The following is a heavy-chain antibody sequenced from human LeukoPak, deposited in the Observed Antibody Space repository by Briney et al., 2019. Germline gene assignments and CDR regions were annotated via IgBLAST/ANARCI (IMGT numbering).Heavy chain of an antibody. D-gene: IGHD5-18*01. CDR1: GFTFSNYA. CDR2: ISGSAHKI. V-gene: IGHV3-23*01. J-gene: IGHJ4*02. CDR3: AGRVTGSSSGYVY. Sequence: GGSLRLSCVASGFTFSNYAMSWVRQAPEKGLDWVSVISGSAHKIRYADSVKGRFTISRDNSENTVYLQMSNLRAEDTALYYCAGRVTGSSSGYVYWGQGTLVTVSS.